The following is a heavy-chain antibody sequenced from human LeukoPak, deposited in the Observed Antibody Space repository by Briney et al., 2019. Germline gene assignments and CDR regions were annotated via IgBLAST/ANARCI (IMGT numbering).Heavy chain of an antibody. D-gene: IGHD6-13*01. J-gene: IGHJ5*02. CDR3: ARAPSWYPYNWFDP. CDR1: GGSFSGYY. CDR2: INHSGST. V-gene: IGHV4-34*01. Sequence: SETLSLTCAVYGGSFSGYYWSWIRQPPGKGLEWIGEINHSGSTNYNLSLKSRVTISVDTSKNQFSLKLSSVTAADTAVYYCARAPSWYPYNWFDPWGQGTLVTVSS.